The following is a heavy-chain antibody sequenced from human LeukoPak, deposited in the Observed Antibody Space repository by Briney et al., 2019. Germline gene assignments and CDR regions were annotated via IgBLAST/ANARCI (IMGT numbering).Heavy chain of an antibody. V-gene: IGHV1-69*13. D-gene: IGHD3-22*01. J-gene: IGHJ4*02. Sequence: SVKVSCKASGGTFSRYAISWVRQAPGQGLEWMGGIIPLFGTANYAQRFQGRVTITADESTRTAYMELSSLRSEDTAIYYCAREWDFDSSGFYYYYWGQGTLVTVSS. CDR2: IIPLFGTA. CDR3: AREWDFDSSGFYYYY. CDR1: GGTFSRYA.